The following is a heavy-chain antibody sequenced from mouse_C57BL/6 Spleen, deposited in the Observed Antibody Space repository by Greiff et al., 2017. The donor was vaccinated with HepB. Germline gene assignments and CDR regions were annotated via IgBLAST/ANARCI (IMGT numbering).Heavy chain of an antibody. CDR1: GFTFSDYY. J-gene: IGHJ3*01. D-gene: IGHD1-1*01. Sequence: EVKLVESEGGLVQPGSSMKLSCTASGFTFSDYYMAWVRQVPEKGLEWVANINYDGSSTYYLDSLKSRFIISRDNAKNILYLQMSSLKSEDTATYYCARDEDYYGSFAYWGQGTLVTVSA. CDR2: INYDGSST. V-gene: IGHV5-16*01. CDR3: ARDEDYYGSFAY.